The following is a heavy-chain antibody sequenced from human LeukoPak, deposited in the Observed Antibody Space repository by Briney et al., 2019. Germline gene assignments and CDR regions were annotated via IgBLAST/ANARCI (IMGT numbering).Heavy chain of an antibody. CDR2: INPNSGDT. J-gene: IGHJ4*02. CDR1: GYTFTGYY. CDR3: ARGDNYDILTGYQTPSHLSDY. Sequence: ASVKVSCKASGYTFTGYYVHWVRQAPGQGLEWMGWINPNSGDTNFAQKFQGKVTMTRDTSISTAYMELSRLRSDDTAVYYCARGDNYDILTGYQTPSHLSDYWGQGTLVTVSS. V-gene: IGHV1-2*02. D-gene: IGHD3-9*01.